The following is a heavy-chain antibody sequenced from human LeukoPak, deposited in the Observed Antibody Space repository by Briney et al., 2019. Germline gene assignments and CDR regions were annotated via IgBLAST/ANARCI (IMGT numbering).Heavy chain of an antibody. CDR2: INHSGST. V-gene: IGHV4-34*01. Sequence: SETLSLTCAVYGGSFSGYYWSWIRQPPGKGLEWIGEINHSGSTNHNPSLKSRVTISVDTSKNQFSLKLSSVTAADTAVYYCARHRSYMDVCGKGTTVTISS. CDR3: ARHRSYMDV. CDR1: GGSFSGYY. J-gene: IGHJ6*03.